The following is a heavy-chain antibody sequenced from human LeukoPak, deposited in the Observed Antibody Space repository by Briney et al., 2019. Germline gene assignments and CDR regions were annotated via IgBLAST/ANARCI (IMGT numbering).Heavy chain of an antibody. V-gene: IGHV3-23*01. D-gene: IGHD6-19*01. CDR2: ISGSGDNT. CDR3: AKRSGYTTGWFFDF. J-gene: IGHJ4*02. Sequence: GGSLRLSCAASGFSFSSYAMSWVRQAPGKGLEWVSSISGSGDNTYYAESVKGRFTISRDNSKNTLFLQMNSLRAEDTAVFYCAKRSGYTTGWFFDFWGQGTLVTVYS. CDR1: GFSFSSYA.